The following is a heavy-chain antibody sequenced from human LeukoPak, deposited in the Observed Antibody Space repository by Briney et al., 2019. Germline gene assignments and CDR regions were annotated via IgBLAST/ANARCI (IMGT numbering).Heavy chain of an antibody. CDR1: GGSMSSGDYY. J-gene: IGHJ4*02. D-gene: IGHD3-22*01. Sequence: SETLSLTCTVSGGSMSSGDYYWSWIRQPPGKGLEWIGYIYYSGSTYYNPSLKSRVTISVDTSKNQFSLKLSSVTAADTAVYYCARAHQDSSGWYFDYWGQGTLVTVSS. CDR2: IYYSGST. CDR3: ARAHQDSSGWYFDY. V-gene: IGHV4-30-4*01.